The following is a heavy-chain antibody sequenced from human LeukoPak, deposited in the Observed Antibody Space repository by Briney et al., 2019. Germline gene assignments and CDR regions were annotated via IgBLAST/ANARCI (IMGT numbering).Heavy chain of an antibody. Sequence: PETLPLTCLFCGGSISCYYWSWIRQPRGKGLEWIGYIYYCGSTNYNPSLKSRVTISVDTCKNQFSLKLCYVNAEDTAVCYFVRDQLGAYYYDYWGQGTLVTVSS. CDR2: IYYCGST. CDR3: VRDQLGAYYYDY. D-gene: IGHD3-22*01. V-gene: IGHV4-59*01. CDR1: GGSISCYY. J-gene: IGHJ4*02.